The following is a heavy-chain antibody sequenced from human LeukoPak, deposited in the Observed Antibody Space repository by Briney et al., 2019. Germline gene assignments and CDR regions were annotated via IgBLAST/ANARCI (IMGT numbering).Heavy chain of an antibody. Sequence: PGGSLRLSCAASGSTFSNAWMSWVRQAPGKGLDWVGRIKSKTDGGTTDYAAPVKGRFTISRDDSKNTLYLQMNSLKTEDTAVYYCTTFMITFGGVIADHDAFDIWGQGTMVTVSS. CDR2: IKSKTDGGTT. CDR1: GSTFSNAW. CDR3: TTFMITFGGVIADHDAFDI. V-gene: IGHV3-15*01. D-gene: IGHD3-16*02. J-gene: IGHJ3*02.